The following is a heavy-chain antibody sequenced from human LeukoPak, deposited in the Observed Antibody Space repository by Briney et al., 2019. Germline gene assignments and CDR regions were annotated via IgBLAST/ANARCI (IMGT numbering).Heavy chain of an antibody. J-gene: IGHJ4*02. Sequence: SETLSLTCAVYGGSFSGYYWSWIRQPPGKGLEWIGEVNHSGSTNYNPSLKSRVTISVDTSKNQFSLKLSSVTAADTAVYYCARGVVAYFDYWGQGTLVTVSS. V-gene: IGHV4-34*01. CDR1: GGSFSGYY. D-gene: IGHD2-15*01. CDR2: VNHSGST. CDR3: ARGVVAYFDY.